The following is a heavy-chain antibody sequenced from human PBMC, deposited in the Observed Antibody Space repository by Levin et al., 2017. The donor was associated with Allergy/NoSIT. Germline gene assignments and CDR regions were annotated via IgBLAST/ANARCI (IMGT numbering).Heavy chain of an antibody. CDR2: ISSGGSTE. V-gene: IGHV3-30-3*01. D-gene: IGHD3-9*01. CDR1: GFTFNSYT. Sequence: RTGGSLRLSCAASGFTFNSYTIHWVRQAPGKGLEWVALISSGGSTEFYADSVKGRSTISRDNSKNTVYLQMNSLRAEDTAVYYCARDHKFDVVTGHDAFDMWGQGTMVTVSS. J-gene: IGHJ3*02. CDR3: ARDHKFDVVTGHDAFDM.